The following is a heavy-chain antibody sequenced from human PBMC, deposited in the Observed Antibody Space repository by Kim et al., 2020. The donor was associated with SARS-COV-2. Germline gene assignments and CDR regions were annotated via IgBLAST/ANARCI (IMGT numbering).Heavy chain of an antibody. CDR2: IYNSGST. J-gene: IGHJ6*02. CDR1: GGSISGYY. D-gene: IGHD3-16*01. Sequence: SETLSLTCTVSGGSISGYYWSWIRQPPGKGLEWIGYIYNSGSTSYNPSLKIRVTISLDMSNNQFSLKLTSVIAADPAVYYCARVIMGPSSRYYFYLMDVWGQGTTVTVSS. V-gene: IGHV4-59*13. CDR3: ARVIMGPSSRYYFYLMDV.